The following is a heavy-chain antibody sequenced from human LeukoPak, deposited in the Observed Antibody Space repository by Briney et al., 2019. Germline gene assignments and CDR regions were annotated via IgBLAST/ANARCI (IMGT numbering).Heavy chain of an antibody. CDR3: ARYMVATFVHAFDI. J-gene: IGHJ3*02. V-gene: IGHV4-61*01. D-gene: IGHD5-12*01. CDR2: IYYSGST. CDR1: GYSISSGYY. Sequence: SETLSLTCTVSGYSISSGYYWGWIRQPPGKGLEWIGYIYYSGSTNYNPSLKSRVTISVDTSKNQFSLKLSSVTAADTAVYYCARYMVATFVHAFDIWGQGTMVTVSS.